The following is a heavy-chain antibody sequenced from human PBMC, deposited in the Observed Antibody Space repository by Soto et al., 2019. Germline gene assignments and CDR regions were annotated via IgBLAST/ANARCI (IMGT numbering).Heavy chain of an antibody. CDR1: GFTFSSYA. J-gene: IGHJ4*02. CDR3: ARNSGRYYDSSGYFLDY. CDR2: ISYDGSNK. V-gene: IGHV3-30-3*01. Sequence: GGSLRLSCAASGFTFSSYAMHWVRQAPGKGLEWVAVISYDGSNKYYADSVKGRFTISRDNSKNTLYLQMNSLRAEDTAVYYCARNSGRYYDSSGYFLDYWGQGTLVTVSS. D-gene: IGHD3-22*01.